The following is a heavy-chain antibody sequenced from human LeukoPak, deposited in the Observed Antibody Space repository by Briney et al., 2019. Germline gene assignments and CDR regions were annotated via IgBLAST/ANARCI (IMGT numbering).Heavy chain of an antibody. J-gene: IGHJ6*03. CDR2: INPNSGGT. CDR3: ARDRGLLRFGQDLYYYYYMDV. D-gene: IGHD3-10*01. V-gene: IGHV1-2*02. CDR1: GYTFTGYY. Sequence: ASVKVSCKASGYTFTGYYMHWVRQAPGQGLEWMGWINPNSGGTNYAQNFQGRVTMTRDTSISTAYMELSRLRSDDTAVYYCARDRGLLRFGQDLYYYYYMDVWGKGTTVTVSS.